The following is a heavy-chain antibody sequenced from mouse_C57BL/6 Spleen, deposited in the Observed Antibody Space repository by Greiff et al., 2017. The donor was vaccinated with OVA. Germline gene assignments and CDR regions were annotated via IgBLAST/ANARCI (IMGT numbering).Heavy chain of an antibody. D-gene: IGHD3-1*01. CDR3: AGGGLPYEDYAMDD. Sequence: QVQLQQSGPELVKPGASVKLSCKASGYTFTSYDINWVKQRPGQGLEWIGWIYPRDGSTKYNEKFKGKATLTADTSSSTAYMELHSLTSEDATFYFCAGGGLPYEDYAMDDWGQGASVTVSS. CDR1: GYTFTSYD. CDR2: IYPRDGST. V-gene: IGHV1-85*01. J-gene: IGHJ4*01.